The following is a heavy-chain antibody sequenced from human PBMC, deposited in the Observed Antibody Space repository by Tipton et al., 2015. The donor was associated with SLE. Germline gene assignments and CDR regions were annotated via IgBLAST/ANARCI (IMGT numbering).Heavy chain of an antibody. D-gene: IGHD4-11*01. CDR3: ARGLQSVGAFDI. J-gene: IGHJ3*02. Sequence: TLSLTCTVSGGSISSSSYYWGWIRQPPGKGLEWIGSIYYSGSTYYNPSLKSRVTISVDTSKNQFSLKLSSVTAADTAVYYCARGLQSVGAFDIWGQGTMVTVSS. CDR1: GGSISSSSYY. V-gene: IGHV4-39*07. CDR2: IYYSGST.